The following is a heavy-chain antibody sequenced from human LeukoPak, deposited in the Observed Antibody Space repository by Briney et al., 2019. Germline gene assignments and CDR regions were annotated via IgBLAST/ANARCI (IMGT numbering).Heavy chain of an antibody. CDR2: ISYDGSNK. J-gene: IGHJ6*02. V-gene: IGHV3-30-3*01. D-gene: IGHD6-6*01. Sequence: GRSLRLSCAASGFTFSSYAMHWVRQAPGKGLEWVAVISYDGSNKYYADSVKGRFTISRDNSKNTLYLQMNSLRAEDTAVYYCASHGGSSSYYYGMDVWGQGTTVTVSS. CDR3: ASHGGSSSYYYGMDV. CDR1: GFTFSSYA.